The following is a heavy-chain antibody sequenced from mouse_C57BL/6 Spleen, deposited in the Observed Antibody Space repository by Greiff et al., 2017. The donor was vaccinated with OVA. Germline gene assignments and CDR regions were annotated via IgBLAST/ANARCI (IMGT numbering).Heavy chain of an antibody. J-gene: IGHJ3*01. CDR3: ANWDGGFAY. Sequence: EVQLVESGGDLVKPGGSLKLSCAASGFTFSSYGMSWVRQTPDKRLEWVATISSGGSYTYYPDSVKGRFTISRDNAKNTLYLQMSSLKSEDTAMYYCANWDGGFAYWGQGTLVTVSA. CDR1: GFTFSSYG. CDR2: ISSGGSYT. D-gene: IGHD4-1*01. V-gene: IGHV5-6*01.